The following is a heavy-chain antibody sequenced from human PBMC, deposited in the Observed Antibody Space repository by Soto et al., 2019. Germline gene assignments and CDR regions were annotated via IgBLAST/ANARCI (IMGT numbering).Heavy chain of an antibody. CDR1: GYTFTSYG. J-gene: IGHJ6*02. V-gene: IGHV1-18*01. CDR2: ISAYNGKI. D-gene: IGHD3-16*01. Sequence: GASVKVSCKASGYTFTSYGISWVRQAPGQGLEWMGWISAYNGKIDYAQKVQGRITMTTDTSTSTAFMELRSLRSDDTAVYYCARETIPQMYYYGTDVWGHGTTVTVSS. CDR3: ARETIPQMYYYGTDV.